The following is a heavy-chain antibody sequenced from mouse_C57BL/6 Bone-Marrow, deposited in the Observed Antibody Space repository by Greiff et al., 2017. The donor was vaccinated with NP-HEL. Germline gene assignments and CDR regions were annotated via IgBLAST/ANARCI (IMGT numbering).Heavy chain of an antibody. V-gene: IGHV1-52*01. D-gene: IGHD1-1*01. J-gene: IGHJ2*01. CDR1: GYTFTSYW. Sequence: VQLQQSGAELVRPGSSVKLSCKASGYTFTSYWMHWVKQRPIQGLEWIGNIDPSDSETHYNQKFKDKATLTVDKSSSTAYMQLSSLTSEDSAVYYYARGGDFYYGSSYGFDYWGQGTTLTVSS. CDR3: ARGGDFYYGSSYGFDY. CDR2: IDPSDSET.